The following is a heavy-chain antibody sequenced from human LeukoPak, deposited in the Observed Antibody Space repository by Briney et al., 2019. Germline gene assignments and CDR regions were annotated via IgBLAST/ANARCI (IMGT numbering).Heavy chain of an antibody. D-gene: IGHD1-26*01. Sequence: GGSLRLSCAASGFTSSSYEMNWVRQAPGKGLEWVSYISSSGSTIYYADSVKGRFTISRDNAKNSLYLQMNSLRAEDTAVYYCARDSYSGFFFDYWGQGTLVTVSS. CDR1: GFTSSSYE. J-gene: IGHJ4*02. CDR3: ARDSYSGFFFDY. V-gene: IGHV3-48*03. CDR2: ISSSGSTI.